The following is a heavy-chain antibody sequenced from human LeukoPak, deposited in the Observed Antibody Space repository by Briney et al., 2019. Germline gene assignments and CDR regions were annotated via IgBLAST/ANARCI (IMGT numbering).Heavy chain of an antibody. Sequence: ASVKVSCKASGYTFTGYYMHWVRQAPGQGLEWMGWINPNSGGTNYAQKFQGRVTMTRDTSISTAYMELSRLRSDDTAVYYCARDGSGSYSNWFDPWGQGTLVTVSS. CDR3: ARDGSGSYSNWFDP. D-gene: IGHD3-10*01. V-gene: IGHV1-2*02. J-gene: IGHJ5*02. CDR1: GYTFTGYY. CDR2: INPNSGGT.